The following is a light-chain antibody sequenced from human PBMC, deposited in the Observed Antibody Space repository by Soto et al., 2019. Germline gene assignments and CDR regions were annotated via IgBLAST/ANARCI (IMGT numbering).Light chain of an antibody. CDR1: QSVSNN. V-gene: IGKV3-15*01. CDR3: QQYNSWPPIT. Sequence: ELVMTQSPATLSVSPGERATLSFRASQSVSNNLAWYQQKPGQAPRLLIYGASTRAAGIPARFSGSGSGTEFTLTISSLQSEDFAVYYCQQYNSWPPITFGQGTRLEIK. CDR2: GAS. J-gene: IGKJ5*01.